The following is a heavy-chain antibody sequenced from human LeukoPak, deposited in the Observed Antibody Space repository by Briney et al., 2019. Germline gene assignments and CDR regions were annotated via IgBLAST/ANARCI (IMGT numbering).Heavy chain of an antibody. CDR2: ISGSGSTT. CDR3: AKTLTMILVLRGGFDY. CDR1: GFTFSSYA. Sequence: AGGSLRLSCAASGFTFSSYAMSWVRQAPGKGLEWVSAISGSGSTTYYADSVKGRFTISRDNSKNTLYLQMNSLRAEDTAVYYCAKTLTMILVLRGGFDYWGQGALVTVSS. J-gene: IGHJ4*02. D-gene: IGHD3-22*01. V-gene: IGHV3-23*01.